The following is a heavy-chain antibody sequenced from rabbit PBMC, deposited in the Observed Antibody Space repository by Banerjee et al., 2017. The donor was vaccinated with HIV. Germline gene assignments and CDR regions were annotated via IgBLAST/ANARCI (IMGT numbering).Heavy chain of an antibody. J-gene: IGHJ6*01. CDR3: ARYDLTSAVLDL. V-gene: IGHV1S45*01. Sequence: QQQLEESGGGLVKPEGSLTLTCTASGFSFSDIYWMWWVRQAPGRGLEWIASIYAGSSDSTYYASWAKGRFTISKTSSTTVTLQMTSVTAADTATYFCARYDLTSAVLDLWGPGTLVTVS. D-gene: IGHD1-1*01. CDR1: GFSFSDIYW. CDR2: IYAGSSDST.